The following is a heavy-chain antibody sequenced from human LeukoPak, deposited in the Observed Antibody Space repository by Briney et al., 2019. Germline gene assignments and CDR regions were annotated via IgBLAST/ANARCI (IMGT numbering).Heavy chain of an antibody. D-gene: IGHD2-2*01. V-gene: IGHV3-11*01. CDR3: ARGVCSSTSCYYDY. J-gene: IGHJ4*02. Sequence: PGGSLRLPCAASGFNFSDHYMSWVRQTPGRPLEWVSYISGSGATLHHADSVKGRFTISRDNAKNSLSLQMNSLRAEDTALYYCARGVCSSTSCYYDYWGQGTLVTVSS. CDR2: ISGSGATL. CDR1: GFNFSDHY.